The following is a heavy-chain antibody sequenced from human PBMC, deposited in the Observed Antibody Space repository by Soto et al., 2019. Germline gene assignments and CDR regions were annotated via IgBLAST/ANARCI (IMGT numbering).Heavy chain of an antibody. V-gene: IGHV3-30-3*01. CDR1: GFTFSSYG. D-gene: IGHD2-2*01. CDR2: ISYDGSNK. Sequence: QVQLVESGGGVVQPGRSLRLSCAASGFTFSSYGMHWVRQAPGKGLEWVAVISYDGSNKYYADSVKGRFTISRDNSKNTLYLQMSSLRAEDTAVYYCARFCISTTCYASFDYWGQGTLVTVSS. CDR3: ARFCISTTCYASFDY. J-gene: IGHJ4*02.